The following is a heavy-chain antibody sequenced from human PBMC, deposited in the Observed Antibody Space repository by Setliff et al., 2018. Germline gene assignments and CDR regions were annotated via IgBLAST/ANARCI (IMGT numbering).Heavy chain of an antibody. Sequence: KPGGSLRLSCAASGFTFSTYRMHWVRQAPGKGLEWVSSISPSSIYIYYADSVKGRFTISRDNAKNSLYLQMNSLGAEDTAVYYCARTCSGSGCYAGLESWGQGTPVTVSS. D-gene: IGHD2-15*01. J-gene: IGHJ4*02. CDR2: ISPSSIYI. CDR1: GFTFSTYR. V-gene: IGHV3-21*01. CDR3: ARTCSGSGCYAGLES.